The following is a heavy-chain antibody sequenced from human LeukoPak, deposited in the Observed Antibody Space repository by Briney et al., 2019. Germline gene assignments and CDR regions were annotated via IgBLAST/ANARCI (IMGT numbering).Heavy chain of an antibody. Sequence: GGSLRLSCAASGFTFSSYGMHWVRQAPGKGLEWVAFIRYDGSNKYYADSVKGRFTISRDNSKNTLYLQMNSLRAEDTAVYYCAKPWAYYYDSSGYRPIVYWGQGTLVTVSS. CDR3: AKPWAYYYDSSGYRPIVY. CDR1: GFTFSSYG. J-gene: IGHJ4*02. V-gene: IGHV3-30*02. CDR2: IRYDGSNK. D-gene: IGHD3-22*01.